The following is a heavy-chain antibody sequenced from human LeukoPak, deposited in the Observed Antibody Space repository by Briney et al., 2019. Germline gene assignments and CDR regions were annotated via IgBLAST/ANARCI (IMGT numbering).Heavy chain of an antibody. Sequence: GGTLRLSCAASGFTFSSYGMSWVRQAPGKGLEWVSGINWNADSTGYADSVKGRFTISRDNAKNSLYLQMNSLRAEDTAVYYCASHNSLFIWGQGTLVTVSS. D-gene: IGHD4-23*01. CDR2: INWNADST. CDR3: ASHNSLFI. CDR1: GFTFSSYG. V-gene: IGHV3-20*04. J-gene: IGHJ4*02.